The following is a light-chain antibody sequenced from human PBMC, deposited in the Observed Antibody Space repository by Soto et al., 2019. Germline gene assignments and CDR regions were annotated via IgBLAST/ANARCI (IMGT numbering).Light chain of an antibody. V-gene: IGKV1-5*01. CDR3: HQYNSYSPYT. CDR1: QSISSW. CDR2: DAS. Sequence: DMQMTQSPSTLSASVGDRVTITCRASQSISSWLAWYQQKPGKAPKLLIYDASSLESGVPSRFSGSGSGTEFTLTISSLQPDDFATYYCHQYNSYSPYTFGQGTKLEIK. J-gene: IGKJ2*01.